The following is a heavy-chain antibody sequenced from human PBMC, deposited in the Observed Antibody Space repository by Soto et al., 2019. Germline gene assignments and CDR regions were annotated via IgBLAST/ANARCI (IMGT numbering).Heavy chain of an antibody. V-gene: IGHV4-39*01. CDR3: ARSLVGATTLGFDY. Sequence: SETLSLTCTVSGGSISSSSYYWGWIRQPPGKGLEWIGSIYYSGSTYYNPSLKSRVTISVDTSKNQFSLKLSSVTAADTAVYYCARSLVGATTLGFDYWGHGTLVSVS. J-gene: IGHJ4*01. CDR2: IYYSGST. CDR1: GGSISSSSYY. D-gene: IGHD1-26*01.